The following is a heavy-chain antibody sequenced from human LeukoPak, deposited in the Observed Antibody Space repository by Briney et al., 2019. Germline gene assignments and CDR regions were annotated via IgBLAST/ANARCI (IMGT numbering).Heavy chain of an antibody. D-gene: IGHD3-10*01. CDR2: IIPIFGTA. CDR1: GGTFSSYA. J-gene: IGHJ3*02. CDR3: AREGPGSRGAFDI. V-gene: IGHV1-69*13. Sequence: SVKVSCKASGGTFSSYAISWVRQAPGQGLEWMGGIIPIFGTANYAQKFQGRVTITADESTSTAYMELSSLRSEDTAVYYCAREGPGSRGAFDIWGQGTMVTVSS.